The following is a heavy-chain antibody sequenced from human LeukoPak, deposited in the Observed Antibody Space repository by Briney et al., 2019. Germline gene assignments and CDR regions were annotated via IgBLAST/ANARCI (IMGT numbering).Heavy chain of an antibody. CDR2: INHSGST. V-gene: IGHV4-34*01. CDR3: ARAPRPANDYGDYYYYYGMDV. CDR1: GGSFSGYY. Sequence: SETLSLTCAVYGGSFSGYYWSWIRQPPGKGLEWIGEINHSGSTNYNPSLKSRVTISVDTSKNQFSLKLSSVTAADTAVYYCARAPRPANDYGDYYYYYGMDVWGQGTTVTVS. J-gene: IGHJ6*02. D-gene: IGHD4-17*01.